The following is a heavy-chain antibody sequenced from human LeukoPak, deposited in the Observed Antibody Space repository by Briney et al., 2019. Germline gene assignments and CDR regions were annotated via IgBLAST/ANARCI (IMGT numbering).Heavy chain of an antibody. D-gene: IGHD6-6*01. CDR3: ARDFEYSSSSADY. Sequence: GGSLRLSXAVSGFTFSSYWMSWVRQAPGKGLEWVANIKQDGSEKYYVDSVKGRFTISRDNAKNSLYLQMNSLRAEDTAVYYCARDFEYSSSSADYWGQGTLVTVSS. CDR1: GFTFSSYW. J-gene: IGHJ4*02. V-gene: IGHV3-7*01. CDR2: IKQDGSEK.